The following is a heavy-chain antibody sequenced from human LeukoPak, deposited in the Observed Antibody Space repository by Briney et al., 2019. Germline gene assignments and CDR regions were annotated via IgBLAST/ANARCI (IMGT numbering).Heavy chain of an antibody. CDR1: GGSMTTHH. J-gene: IGHJ4*02. V-gene: IGHV4-59*11. CDR2: VFDSGRT. D-gene: IGHD5-18*01. Sequence: SETLSLTCTVSGGSMTTHHWNWIRQTPGKGLEWIGYVFDSGRTKVNPSLTSRVTLSTDTSKNQLSLSLSSVTAADTAVYYCTTIKRGDIFGYFDFWGQGILVTVSS. CDR3: TTIKRGDIFGYFDF.